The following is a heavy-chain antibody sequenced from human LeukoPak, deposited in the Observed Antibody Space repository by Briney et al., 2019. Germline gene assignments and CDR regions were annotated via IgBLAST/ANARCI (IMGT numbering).Heavy chain of an antibody. CDR1: GYSFNTYW. D-gene: IGHD3-22*01. CDR3: ARRWYYYDSSGYYSRDAFDI. CDR2: IYPGDSDT. V-gene: IGHV5-51*01. Sequence: GESLKISCKGSGYSFNTYWIGWVRQMPGKGLEWMGIIYPGDSDTRYSPSFQGQVTISADKSISTAYLQWSSLKASDTAMYYCARRWYYYDSSGYYSRDAFDIWGQGTMVTVSS. J-gene: IGHJ3*02.